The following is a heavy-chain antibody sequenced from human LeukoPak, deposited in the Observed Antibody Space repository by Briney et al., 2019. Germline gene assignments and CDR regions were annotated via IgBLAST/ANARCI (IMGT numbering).Heavy chain of an antibody. D-gene: IGHD5-12*01. CDR2: TYFRARWYK. V-gene: IGHV6-1*01. CDR1: GDSVSSTSVA. CDR3: AKGLRLENWFDP. J-gene: IGHJ5*02. Sequence: SQTLSLTCAVSGDSVSSTSVAWNWIRQSPSRGLEWLGRTYFRARWYKEYAESVRSRVSINPDTSKNHFSLQLNSVTPEGTAVYYCAKGLRLENWFDPWGQGTLVTVSS.